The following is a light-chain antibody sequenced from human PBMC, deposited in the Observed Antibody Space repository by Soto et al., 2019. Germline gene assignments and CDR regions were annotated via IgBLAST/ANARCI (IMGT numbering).Light chain of an antibody. CDR3: YQYGTT. J-gene: IGKJ1*01. V-gene: IGKV3-20*01. CDR2: GAY. CDR1: QSVTSSY. Sequence: EIVLTQSPGTLSLSPGERASLSCRASQSVTSSYLAWYQQKPDQAPRLLIFGAYNRPAGIPDRFRGSGSGTDFTLTISRLEPEDVAVYYYYQYGTTFGQGTKVEVE.